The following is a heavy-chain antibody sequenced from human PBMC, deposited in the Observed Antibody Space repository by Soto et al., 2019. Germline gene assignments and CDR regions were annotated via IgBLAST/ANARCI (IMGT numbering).Heavy chain of an antibody. CDR2: ISGSGGST. J-gene: IGHJ6*02. CDR3: AKDSFLFWSVYRGKYCMDV. V-gene: IGHV3-23*01. CDR1: GFTFSSYA. Sequence: GGSLRLSCAASGFTFSSYAMSWVRQAPGKGLEWVSAISGSGGSTYYADSVKGRFTISRDNSKNTLYLQMNSLRAEDTAVYYCAKDSFLFWSVYRGKYCMDVRGQGSTVTVS. D-gene: IGHD3-3*01.